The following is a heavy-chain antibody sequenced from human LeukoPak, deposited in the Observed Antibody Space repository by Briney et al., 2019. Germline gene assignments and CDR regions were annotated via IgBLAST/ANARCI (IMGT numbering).Heavy chain of an antibody. D-gene: IGHD6-19*01. CDR1: GGSISSYY. Sequence: PSETLSLTCTVSGGSISSYYWNWIRQPPGKGLEWIGYIYYSGSTNYNPSLKSRVTISVDTSKNQFSLKLSSVTAADTAVYYCARRIAVAGAFDYWGQGTLVTVSS. CDR3: ARRIAVAGAFDY. CDR2: IYYSGST. V-gene: IGHV4-59*01. J-gene: IGHJ4*02.